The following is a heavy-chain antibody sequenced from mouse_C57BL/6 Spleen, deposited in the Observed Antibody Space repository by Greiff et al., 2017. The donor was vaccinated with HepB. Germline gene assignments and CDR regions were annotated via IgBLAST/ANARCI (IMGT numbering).Heavy chain of an antibody. D-gene: IGHD3-2*02. CDR3: ARQTAQATYFDY. J-gene: IGHJ2*01. V-gene: IGHV1-69*01. CDR1: GYTFTSYW. CDR2: IDPSDSYT. Sequence: VQLQESGAELVMPGASVKLSCKVSGYTFTSYWMHWVKQRPGQGLEWIGEIDPSDSYTNYNQKFKGKSTLTVDKSSSTAYMQLSSLTSEDSAVYYCARQTAQATYFDYWGQGTTLTVSS.